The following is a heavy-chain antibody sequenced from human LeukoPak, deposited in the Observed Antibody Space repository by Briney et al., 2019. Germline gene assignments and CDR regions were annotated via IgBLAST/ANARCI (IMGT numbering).Heavy chain of an antibody. Sequence: GRSLRLSCAASGFTFSSYGMNWVRQAPGKGLEWISAISGGGGRTYYADSVKGRFTISRDNSKNTLYLQMNSLRAEDTAVYHCAKRICSGGSCFLDYWGQGTLVTVSS. CDR1: GFTFSSYG. D-gene: IGHD2-15*01. CDR3: AKRICSGGSCFLDY. J-gene: IGHJ4*02. V-gene: IGHV3-23*01. CDR2: ISGGGGRT.